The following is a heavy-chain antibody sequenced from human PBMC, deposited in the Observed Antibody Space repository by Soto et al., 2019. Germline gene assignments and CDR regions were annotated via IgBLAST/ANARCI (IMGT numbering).Heavy chain of an antibody. CDR3: AKDGRTTTMVRGVILYYFDY. D-gene: IGHD3-10*01. V-gene: IGHV3-30*18. CDR1: GFTFSSYG. Sequence: GGSLRLSCAASGFTFSSYGMHWVRQAPGKGLEWVAVISYDGSNKYYADSVKGRFTISRDNSKNTLYLQMNSLRAEDTAVYYCAKDGRTTTMVRGVILYYFDYWGQGTLVTVSS. CDR2: ISYDGSNK. J-gene: IGHJ4*02.